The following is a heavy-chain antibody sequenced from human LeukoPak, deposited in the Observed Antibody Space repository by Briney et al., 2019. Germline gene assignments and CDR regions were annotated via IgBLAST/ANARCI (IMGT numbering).Heavy chain of an antibody. Sequence: PGGSLRLSCAASGFTFSSYAIHWVRQAPGKGLEWVAVMSYDGSNKYYADSVKGRFTISRDNSKNTLYLQMNSLRAEDTAVYYCARDYIAVVGGWFDPWGQGTLVTVSS. CDR1: GFTFSSYA. J-gene: IGHJ5*02. CDR3: ARDYIAVVGGWFDP. CDR2: MSYDGSNK. V-gene: IGHV3-30*04. D-gene: IGHD6-19*01.